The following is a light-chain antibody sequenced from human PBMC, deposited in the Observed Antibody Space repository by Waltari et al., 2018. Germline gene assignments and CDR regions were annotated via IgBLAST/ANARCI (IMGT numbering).Light chain of an antibody. CDR2: GNI. Sequence: QSVLPQPPSVSGAPGQRVTIPCTGRGPNIGAGHDEHSYQQLPGTTPKPLTYGNIHRPSGVPERLSGSQSGTATSLAITGLRAEDEADYYCQSYDSSLSLWVFGGGTKLTVL. J-gene: IGLJ3*02. CDR3: QSYDSSLSLWV. V-gene: IGLV1-40*01. CDR1: GPNIGAGHD.